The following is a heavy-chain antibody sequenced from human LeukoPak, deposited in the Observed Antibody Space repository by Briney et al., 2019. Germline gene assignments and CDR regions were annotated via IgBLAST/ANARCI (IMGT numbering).Heavy chain of an antibody. CDR2: SYYSGST. V-gene: IGHV4-39*01. CDR1: GGSISSSSYY. CDR3: ARLDRFGEYFDY. J-gene: IGHJ4*02. D-gene: IGHD3-10*01. Sequence: PSETLSLTCTVSGGSISSSSYYWGWIRQPPGKGLEWIGSSYYSGSTYYNPSLKSRVTISVDTSKNQFSLKLSSVTAADTAVYYCARLDRFGEYFDYWGQGTLVTVSS.